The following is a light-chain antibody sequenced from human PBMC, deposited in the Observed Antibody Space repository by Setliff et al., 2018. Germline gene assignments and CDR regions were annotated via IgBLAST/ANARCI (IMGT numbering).Light chain of an antibody. V-gene: IGLV1-40*01. Sequence: QSVLTQPPSVSGAPGRRVTISCTGSSSNIGAGYDVHWYQQLPGTAPKLLIYGNSNRPSGVPDRFSGSKSGTSASLAITGLQAEDEADYYCQSYDSSLSCVVFGGGTQLTVL. CDR2: GNS. CDR1: SSNIGAGYD. J-gene: IGLJ2*01. CDR3: QSYDSSLSCVV.